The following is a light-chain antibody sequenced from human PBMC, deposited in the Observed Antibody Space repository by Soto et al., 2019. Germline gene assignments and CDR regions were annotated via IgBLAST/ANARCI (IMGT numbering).Light chain of an antibody. Sequence: TQSPDTLSASIGDSVIITCRASQDIGTYLNWYQHKPGKAPKHLIYAASSLQTGVPSRFTGSGSGTEFTLTIDSLQPEDFATYYCQQSYTTPRIT. CDR2: AAS. CDR1: QDIGTY. CDR3: QQSYTTPRIT. J-gene: IGKJ5*01. V-gene: IGKV1-39*01.